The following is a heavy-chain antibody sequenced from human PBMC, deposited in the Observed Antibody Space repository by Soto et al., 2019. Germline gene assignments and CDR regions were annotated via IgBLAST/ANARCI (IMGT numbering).Heavy chain of an antibody. V-gene: IGHV3-48*02. CDR2: ISSRSYTI. D-gene: IGHD6-6*01. Sequence: EVQLVESGGGLVQPGGSLRLSCAASGFSFSTYSMNCVRQAPGKGLEWVSYISSRSYTIYYVDSVKGRFTISRDNAKNSLYLQMNSLRDEDTAVYYCARGGSSSDNGTEVWGQGTTVTVSS. CDR1: GFSFSTYS. J-gene: IGHJ6*02. CDR3: ARGGSSSDNGTEV.